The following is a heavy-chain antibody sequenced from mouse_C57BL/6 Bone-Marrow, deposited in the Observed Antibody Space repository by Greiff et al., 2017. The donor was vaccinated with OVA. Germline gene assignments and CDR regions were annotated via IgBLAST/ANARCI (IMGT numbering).Heavy chain of an antibody. J-gene: IGHJ4*01. CDR1: GFTFSDYG. Sequence: EVMLVESGGGLVQPGGSLKLSCAASGFTFSDYGMAWVRQAPRKGPEWVAFISNLAYSIYYADTVTGRFTLSRENAKNTLKQEMSSLWSEDTAMYCCARWHDYYYYAMDYWGQGTSVTVSS. CDR2: ISNLAYSI. D-gene: IGHD2-4*01. CDR3: ARWHDYYYYAMDY. V-gene: IGHV5-15*01.